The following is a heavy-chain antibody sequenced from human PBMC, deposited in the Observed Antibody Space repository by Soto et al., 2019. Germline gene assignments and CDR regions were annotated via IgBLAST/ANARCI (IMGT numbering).Heavy chain of an antibody. J-gene: IGHJ6*02. D-gene: IGHD3-10*01. V-gene: IGHV3-30*18. CDR3: AKDRKMYYYGSGSYTYYYGMDG. Sequence: QVQLVESGGGVVQPGRSLRLSCAASGFTFSSYGMHWVRQAPGKGLEWVAVISYDGSNKYYADSVKGRFTISRDNSKNPLYLQMNSLRAEDTAVYYCAKDRKMYYYGSGSYTYYYGMDGWGQGTTVTVSS. CDR1: GFTFSSYG. CDR2: ISYDGSNK.